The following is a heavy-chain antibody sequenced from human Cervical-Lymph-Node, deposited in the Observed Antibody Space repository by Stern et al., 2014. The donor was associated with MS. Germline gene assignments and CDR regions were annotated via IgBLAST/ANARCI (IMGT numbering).Heavy chain of an antibody. Sequence: EVQLVESGGGLVQPGESLRLSCAASGFTFSTYSMNWVRQAPGKGLEWLSYISSGSNTIFYADSVQVRFTTTRDNANNSLYLQMNSLRAEDTAVYYCARETGYLVDYWGQGTLVTVSS. CDR2: ISSGSNTI. J-gene: IGHJ4*02. CDR1: GFTFSTYS. V-gene: IGHV3-48*01. CDR3: ARETGYLVDY. D-gene: IGHD1-26*01.